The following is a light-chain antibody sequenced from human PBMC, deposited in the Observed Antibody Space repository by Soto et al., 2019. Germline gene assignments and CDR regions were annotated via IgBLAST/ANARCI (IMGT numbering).Light chain of an antibody. CDR3: LQYNVYPLS. Sequence: DIQMTQSPSTLSASVGDRVTITCRAGQNINGWLAWYQQRPGKAPNLLIHKASTLEAGVPSRFSGSASGTEFTLTISGLQPDDFAVYFCLQYNVYPLSFGGGTKVEIK. CDR2: KAS. V-gene: IGKV1-5*03. CDR1: QNINGW. J-gene: IGKJ4*01.